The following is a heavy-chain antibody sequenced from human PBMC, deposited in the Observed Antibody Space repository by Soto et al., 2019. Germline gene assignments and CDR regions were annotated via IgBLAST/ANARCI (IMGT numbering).Heavy chain of an antibody. J-gene: IGHJ6*02. CDR3: ARDPPYSSGWSPSNYYYGMDV. CDR2: ISSSGSTI. V-gene: IGHV3-48*03. D-gene: IGHD6-19*01. Sequence: GGSLRLSFAASGFTFSSYEMNWVRQAPGKGLEGVSYISSSGSTIYYADSVKGRFTISRDNAKNSLYLQMISLRAEDTAVYYCARDPPYSSGWSPSNYYYGMDVWGQGTTVTVSS. CDR1: GFTFSSYE.